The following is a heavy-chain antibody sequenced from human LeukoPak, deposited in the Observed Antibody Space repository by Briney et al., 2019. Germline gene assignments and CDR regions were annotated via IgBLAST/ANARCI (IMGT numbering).Heavy chain of an antibody. CDR2: INPNSGGT. CDR3: ARVGFRYSSRGVAY. D-gene: IGHD6-13*01. J-gene: IGHJ4*02. V-gene: IGHV1-2*02. Sequence: ASVKVSCKASGYTFTGYYMHWVRRAPGQGLEWMGWINPNSGGTNYAQKFQGRVTMTRDTSISTAYMELSRLRSDDTAVYYCARVGFRYSSRGVAYWGQGTLVTVSS. CDR1: GYTFTGYY.